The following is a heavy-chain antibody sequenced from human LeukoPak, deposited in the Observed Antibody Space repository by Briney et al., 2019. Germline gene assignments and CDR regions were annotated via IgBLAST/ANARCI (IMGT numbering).Heavy chain of an antibody. D-gene: IGHD1-1*01. CDR2: INHSGST. V-gene: IGHV4-34*01. CDR3: AIERAETMDV. Sequence: SETLSHTCAVSGGSFSGYYWSWIRQPPGKGLEWIGEINHSGSTKYNPSLKTRVTISVDTSKNQISLKLSSVTAADTAVYYCAIERAETMDVWGQGTTVTVSS. J-gene: IGHJ6*02. CDR1: GGSFSGYY.